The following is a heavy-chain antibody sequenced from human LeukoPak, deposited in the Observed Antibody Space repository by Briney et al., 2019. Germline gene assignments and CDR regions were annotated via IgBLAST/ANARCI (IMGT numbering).Heavy chain of an antibody. CDR2: IERDGSEK. V-gene: IGHV3-7*01. CDR1: GFTFSNYW. J-gene: IGHJ4*02. Sequence: GGSLRLSCAASGFTFSNYWMSWVRQAPGRGLEWVANIERDGSEKYYVDSVKGRFIISRDNAKNALYLQMNSLRVEDTAVYYCARDRGYFYWGQGTLVTVSS. CDR3: ARDRGYFY. D-gene: IGHD1-1*01.